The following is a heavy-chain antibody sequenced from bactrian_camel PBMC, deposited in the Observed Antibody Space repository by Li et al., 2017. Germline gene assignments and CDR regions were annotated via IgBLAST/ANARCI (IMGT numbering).Heavy chain of an antibody. V-gene: IGHV3S53*01. CDR3: AKDDGVGRADFGY. D-gene: IGHD1*01. Sequence: HVQLVESGGGSVPAGGSLRLSCVASGSTYTSYNMGWFRQTPGNEREGVAFLKNDGGTTYAESVKGRFTISRDSAKNTMDLHVNIMKVEDTAIYYCAKDDGVGRADFGYWGQGTQVTVS. J-gene: IGHJ6*01. CDR2: LKNDGGT. CDR1: GSTYTSYN.